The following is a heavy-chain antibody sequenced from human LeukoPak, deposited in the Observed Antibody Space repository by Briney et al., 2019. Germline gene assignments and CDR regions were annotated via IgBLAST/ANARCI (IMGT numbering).Heavy chain of an antibody. J-gene: IGHJ6*02. D-gene: IGHD2-15*01. Sequence: GGSLRLSCAASGFSVSSNYMNWVRQAPGKGLEWVSVIYSGGNTYYADSVKGRFTISRDNSKNTLYLQMNSLRAEDTAVYYCARTPMFYFYGMDVWGRGTTVTVSS. CDR1: GFSVSSNY. CDR2: IYSGGNT. CDR3: ARTPMFYFYGMDV. V-gene: IGHV3-66*01.